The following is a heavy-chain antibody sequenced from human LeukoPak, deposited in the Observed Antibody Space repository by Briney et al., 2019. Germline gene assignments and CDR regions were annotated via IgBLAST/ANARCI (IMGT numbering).Heavy chain of an antibody. J-gene: IGHJ4*02. Sequence: PGGSLRLTCAASGFTFSTYAMSWVRQAPGKGLEWVATISTTGGNTYYADSVKGRFTISRDNSKNTHFLQMNSLRGEDTAVYYCLGYCSGGSCYSGAHWGQGTLVTVSS. CDR1: GFTFSTYA. V-gene: IGHV3-23*01. CDR2: ISTTGGNT. D-gene: IGHD2-15*01. CDR3: LGYCSGGSCYSGAH.